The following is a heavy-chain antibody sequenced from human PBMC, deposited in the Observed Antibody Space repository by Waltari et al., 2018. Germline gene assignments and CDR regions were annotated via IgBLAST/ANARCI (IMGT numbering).Heavy chain of an antibody. CDR3: ARGRGPSGTYYHDH. CDR1: GFSISTYA. J-gene: IGHJ4*02. CDR2: ISTSGSYI. V-gene: IGHV3-21*01. D-gene: IGHD1-26*01. Sequence: DVQLVESGGGLVKPGESLRVSCAASGFSISTYALNWVRQAPGQGLEWVSYISTSGSYIYYTDSVKGRFTISKDDAKQSRFLQMDSLRPDDTAVYYCARGRGPSGTYYHDHWGQGTPVTVSS.